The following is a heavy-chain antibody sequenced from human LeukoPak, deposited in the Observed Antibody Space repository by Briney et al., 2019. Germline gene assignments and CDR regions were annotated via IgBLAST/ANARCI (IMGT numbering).Heavy chain of an antibody. CDR1: SVPISTHY. CDR2: IYYSGST. V-gene: IGHV4-59*11. J-gene: IGHJ4*02. CDR3: GRGYSSGWADY. Sequence: PAETLSLTCGVSSVPISTHYLSWIRQPPGKGLEWIGYIYYSGSTNYKPSVKSRVTIPVDTSKKQFSLTLSCLTAADTAVYYWGRGYSSGWADYWGQGTLVTVSS. D-gene: IGHD6-19*01.